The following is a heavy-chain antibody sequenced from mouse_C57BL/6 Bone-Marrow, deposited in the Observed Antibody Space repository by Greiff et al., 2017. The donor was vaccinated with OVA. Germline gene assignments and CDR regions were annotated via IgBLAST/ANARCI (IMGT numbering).Heavy chain of an antibody. D-gene: IGHD1-1*01. CDR1: GFSLTSYG. CDR3: ARHYYCGSSYDWYFDV. CDR2: IWSDGST. J-gene: IGHJ1*03. Sequence: VQLQESGPGLVAPSQSLSITCTVSGFSLTSYGVHWVRQPPGKGLEWLVVIWSDGSTTYNSALKSRLSISKDNSKSQVFLKMNSLQTDDTAMYCCARHYYCGSSYDWYFDVWGTRTTVTSSS. V-gene: IGHV2-6-1*01.